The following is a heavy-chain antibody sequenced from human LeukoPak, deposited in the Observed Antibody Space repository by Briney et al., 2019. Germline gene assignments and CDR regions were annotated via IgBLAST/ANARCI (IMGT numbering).Heavy chain of an antibody. J-gene: IGHJ5*02. CDR2: ISSDGRTT. D-gene: IGHD5-24*01. V-gene: IGHV3-74*01. CDR1: GFSFSSHW. CDR3: ARVKDGTRFDP. Sequence: GGSLRLSCVASGFSFSSHWMHWVRQAPGEGLVWVSRISSDGRTTSYADPVKGRFTILRDTAKNTLYLQMNSLRVEDTAVYYCARVKDGTRFDPWGQGTLVTVSS.